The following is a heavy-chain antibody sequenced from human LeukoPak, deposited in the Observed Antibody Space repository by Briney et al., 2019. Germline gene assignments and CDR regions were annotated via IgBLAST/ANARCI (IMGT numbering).Heavy chain of an antibody. CDR2: INWNGGST. J-gene: IGHJ4*02. D-gene: IGHD2-2*01. Sequence: RSGGSLRLSCAASGFTFDDYGMSWARQAPGKGLEWVSGINWNGGSTGYADSVKGRFTISRDNAKNSLYLQMNSLRAEDTALYYCARDGEYCSSTSCYGYWGQGTLVTVSS. CDR1: GFTFDDYG. V-gene: IGHV3-20*04. CDR3: ARDGEYCSSTSCYGY.